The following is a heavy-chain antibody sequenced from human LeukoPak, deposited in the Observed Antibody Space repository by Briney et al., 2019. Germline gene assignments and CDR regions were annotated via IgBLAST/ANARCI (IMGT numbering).Heavy chain of an antibody. J-gene: IGHJ4*02. V-gene: IGHV3-15*01. Sequence: GGSLRLSCEGSGFTFDDYGMSWVRQPPGKGLEWVGRIKSKTDGGTTDYAAPVKGRFTISRDDSKNTLYLQMNSLKTEDTAVYYCSTAAVLSVQNFDYWGQGTLVTVSS. D-gene: IGHD2-15*01. CDR3: STAAVLSVQNFDY. CDR2: IKSKTDGGTT. CDR1: GFTFDDYG.